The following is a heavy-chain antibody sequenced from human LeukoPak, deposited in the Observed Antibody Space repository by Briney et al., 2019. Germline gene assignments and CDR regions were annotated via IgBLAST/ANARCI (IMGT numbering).Heavy chain of an antibody. Sequence: GGSLRLSCVASGFTLRSYVMNWVRQTPGKGLEWVSSISGSGDSTFYADSVKGRFSISRDNSKNTLYLQVNGLRTEDTAVYYCTKDRLLNCRGDCYIFDHWGQGTVVTVSS. D-gene: IGHD2-21*02. V-gene: IGHV3-23*01. CDR1: GFTLRSYV. CDR2: ISGSGDST. J-gene: IGHJ4*02. CDR3: TKDRLLNCRGDCYIFDH.